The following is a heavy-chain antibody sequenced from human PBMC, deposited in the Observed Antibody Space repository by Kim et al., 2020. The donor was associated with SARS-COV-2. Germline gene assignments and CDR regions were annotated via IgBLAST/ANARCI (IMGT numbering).Heavy chain of an antibody. CDR1: GGSISSSSYY. J-gene: IGHJ6*02. CDR3: ARYYYDSSGYYLAYYYYGMDV. CDR2: IYYSGST. Sequence: SETLSLTCTVSGGSISSSSYYWGWIRQPPGKGLEWIGSIYYSGSTYYNPSLKSRVTISVDTSKNQFSLKLSSVTAADTAVYYCARYYYDSSGYYLAYYYYGMDVWGQGTTVTVSS. D-gene: IGHD3-22*01. V-gene: IGHV4-39*01.